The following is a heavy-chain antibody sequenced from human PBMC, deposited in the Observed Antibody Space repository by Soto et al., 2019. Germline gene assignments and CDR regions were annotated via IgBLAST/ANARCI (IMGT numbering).Heavy chain of an antibody. CDR2: IIPIFGTA. V-gene: IGHV1-69*13. D-gene: IGHD2-2*01. Sequence: GASVKVSCKASGYTFTSYGISWVRQAPGQGLEWMGGIIPIFGTANYAQKFQGRVTITADESTSTAYMELSSLRSEDTAVYYCASVTEGYCISTSCSLPADYYGMDVWGQGTTVTVSS. J-gene: IGHJ6*02. CDR3: ASVTEGYCISTSCSLPADYYGMDV. CDR1: GYTFTSYG.